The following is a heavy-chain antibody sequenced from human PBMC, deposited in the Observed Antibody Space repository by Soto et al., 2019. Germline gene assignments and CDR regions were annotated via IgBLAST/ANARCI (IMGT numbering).Heavy chain of an antibody. J-gene: IGHJ6*02. V-gene: IGHV3-33*01. D-gene: IGHD6-13*01. Sequence: QAQLVESGGGVVQPGRSLRLSCAASGFIFNNHGLHWVRQAPGKGLEWVAVIWYDGSNKYYVDSVKGRFTISRDNSKNTLSLRMNSLRAEDTAIYYCARDRVMVAEAGTDYYYGMDVWGQGTKVTVSS. CDR3: ARDRVMVAEAGTDYYYGMDV. CDR1: GFIFNNHG. CDR2: IWYDGSNK.